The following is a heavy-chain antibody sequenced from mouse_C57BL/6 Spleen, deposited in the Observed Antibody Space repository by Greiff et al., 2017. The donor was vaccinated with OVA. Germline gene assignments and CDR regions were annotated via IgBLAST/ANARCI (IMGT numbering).Heavy chain of an antibody. CDR2: ISSGSSTI. CDR3: AREDGYYWYFDV. J-gene: IGHJ1*03. V-gene: IGHV5-17*01. Sequence: DVHLVESGGGLVKPGGSLKLSCAASGFTFSDYGMHWVRQAPEKGLEWVAYISSGSSTIYYADTVQGRFTISRDNAKNTLFLQMTSLRSEDTAMYYCAREDGYYWYFDVWGTGTTLTVSS. CDR1: GFTFSDYG. D-gene: IGHD2-3*01.